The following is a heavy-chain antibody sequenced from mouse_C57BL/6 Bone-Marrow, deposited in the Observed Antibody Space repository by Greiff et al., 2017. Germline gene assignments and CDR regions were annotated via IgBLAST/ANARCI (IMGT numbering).Heavy chain of an antibody. J-gene: IGHJ3*01. CDR3: AKSDGYLFAY. CDR2: IWSGGST. D-gene: IGHD2-3*01. CDR1: GFSLTSYG. V-gene: IGHV2-2*01. Sequence: QVQLQQSGPGLVQPSQSLSITCTVSGFSLTSYGVHWVRQSPGKGLEWLGVIWSGGSTDYNAAFISRLSISKDNSKSQVFFKMNSLQAGDTAIYYCAKSDGYLFAYWGQGTLVTVSA.